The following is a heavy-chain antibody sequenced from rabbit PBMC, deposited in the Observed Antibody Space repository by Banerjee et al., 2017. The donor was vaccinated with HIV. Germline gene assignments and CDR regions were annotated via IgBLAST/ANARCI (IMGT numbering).Heavy chain of an antibody. CDR1: GFSFSSRYY. V-gene: IGHV1S45*01. CDR2: INTDDDMT. J-gene: IGHJ4*01. CDR3: ARDDPFSSCISLDL. Sequence: QEQLVESGGGLVQPEGSLTLTCTASGFSFSSRYYMCWVRQAPGKGLEWIGCINTDDDMTYYASWAKGRFTISKTSSTTVTLQMSSLTAADTATYFCARDDPFSSCISLDLWGPGTLVTVS. D-gene: IGHD8-1*01.